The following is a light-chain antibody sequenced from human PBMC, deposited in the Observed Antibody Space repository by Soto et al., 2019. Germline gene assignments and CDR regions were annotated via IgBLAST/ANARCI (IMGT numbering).Light chain of an antibody. CDR3: QQSYSTPLT. CDR1: QNIANY. V-gene: IGKV1-39*01. CDR2: AAS. Sequence: DIQMTQSPSSLSASVGDRVTITCRASQNIANYLNWYQQKPGKAPKLLIYAASSLPSGVPSRFSGSGFGTDFTLTISSLQPEDFATYYCQQSYSTPLTFGGGTKVDIK. J-gene: IGKJ4*01.